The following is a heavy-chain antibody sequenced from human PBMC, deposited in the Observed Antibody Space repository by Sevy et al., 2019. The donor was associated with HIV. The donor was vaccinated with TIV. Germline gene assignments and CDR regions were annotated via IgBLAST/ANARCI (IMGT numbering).Heavy chain of an antibody. CDR1: GFTVSSNY. Sequence: GGSLRLSCAASGFTVSSNYMSWVRQAPGKGLEWVSVIYSGGSTYYADSVKGRFTISRDNSKNTLYLQMNSLRAEDTAVYYCARDEVVVAATHYYYYGMDVWGQGPTVTVSS. V-gene: IGHV3-53*01. D-gene: IGHD2-15*01. CDR2: IYSGGST. CDR3: ARDEVVVAATHYYYYGMDV. J-gene: IGHJ6*02.